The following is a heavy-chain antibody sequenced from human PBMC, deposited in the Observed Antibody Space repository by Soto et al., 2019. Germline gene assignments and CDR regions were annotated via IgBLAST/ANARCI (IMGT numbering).Heavy chain of an antibody. CDR3: ARTGDISVASGNFDY. V-gene: IGHV1-18*01. J-gene: IGHJ4*02. CDR2: INGNTGHT. Sequence: GASVKVSCKTSGYTFSWYGITWVRQAPGQGLEWMGWINGNTGHTIYAQELQGRVTMTTDTSTRTAYMELRSLRSDDTAVYYCARTGDISVASGNFDYWGQGTLVTVSS. D-gene: IGHD6-19*01. CDR1: GYTFSWYG.